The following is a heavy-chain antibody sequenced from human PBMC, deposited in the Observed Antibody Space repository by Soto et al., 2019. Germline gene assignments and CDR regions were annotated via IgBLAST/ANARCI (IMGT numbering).Heavy chain of an antibody. V-gene: IGHV1-69*01. CDR3: ARARRDIVVVVAAIYFDY. CDR1: GGTFSSYA. D-gene: IGHD2-15*01. J-gene: IGHJ4*02. Sequence: QVQLVQSGAEVKKPGSSVKVSCKASGGTFSSYAISWVRQAPGQGLEWMGGIIPIFGTANYAQKFQGRVTSTADESTSTAYMELSSLRSDDTAVYYCARARRDIVVVVAAIYFDYWGQGTLVTVSS. CDR2: IIPIFGTA.